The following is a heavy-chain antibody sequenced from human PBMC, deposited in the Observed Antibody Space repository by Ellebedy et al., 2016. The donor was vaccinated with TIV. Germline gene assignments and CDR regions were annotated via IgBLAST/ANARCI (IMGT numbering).Heavy chain of an antibody. CDR1: GGSFISSSYY. V-gene: IGHV4-39*07. CDR3: ARDVWGGAFDI. D-gene: IGHD3-16*01. Sequence: MPSETLSLTCSVSGGSFISSSYYWGWIRQPPGTGLEWMGTIFHNGNTYYSPSLKSRVTLSVDTSKNQFSLKLSSVTAAEMAMYYCARDVWGGAFDIWGRGTMVTVSS. J-gene: IGHJ3*02. CDR2: IFHNGNT.